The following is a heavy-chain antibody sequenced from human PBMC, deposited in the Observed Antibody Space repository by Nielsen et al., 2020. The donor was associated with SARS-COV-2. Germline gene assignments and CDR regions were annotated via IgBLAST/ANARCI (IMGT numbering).Heavy chain of an antibody. CDR1: GFTFSTYA. J-gene: IGHJ4*02. CDR3: AKAFRSSDWLRAAADY. CDR2: IAGNGGRT. D-gene: IGHD3-9*01. Sequence: GGSLRLSCAASGFTFSTYAMSWVRQAPGKGLEWVPGIAGNGGRTHYEDSVEGRFIISRDNSKSTLYLQMNTLRAEDTAVYYCAKAFRSSDWLRAAADYWGQGTLVTVSS. V-gene: IGHV3-23*01.